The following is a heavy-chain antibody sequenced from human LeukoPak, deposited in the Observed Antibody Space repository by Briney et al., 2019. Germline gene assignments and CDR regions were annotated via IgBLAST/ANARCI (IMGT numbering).Heavy chain of an antibody. CDR1: GFTFSDYY. CDR3: TRLRSWAFDI. CDR2: IWYDGSQK. Sequence: GGSLRLSCAASGFTFSDYYMSWIRQAPGKGLEWVAVIWYDGSQKYYVDSVKGRFTISRDNSKNTLYLQMNSLRVEDTAEYYCTRLRSWAFDIWGQGTMVTVSS. V-gene: IGHV3-33*08. J-gene: IGHJ3*02.